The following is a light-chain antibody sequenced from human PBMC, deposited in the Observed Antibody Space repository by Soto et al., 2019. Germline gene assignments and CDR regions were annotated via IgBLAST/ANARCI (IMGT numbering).Light chain of an antibody. Sequence: EIVLTQSPGTLSLSPGDGATLSCRTSQSVTSYLAWYQQKPGQAPRLSIYYISKRATGIPDRLSGSGSGTDFNITISSLQHEDFAVYYCQQRSNRPPLITFGQGTRLEI. V-gene: IGKV3-11*01. CDR2: YIS. CDR1: QSVTSY. CDR3: QQRSNRPPLIT. J-gene: IGKJ5*01.